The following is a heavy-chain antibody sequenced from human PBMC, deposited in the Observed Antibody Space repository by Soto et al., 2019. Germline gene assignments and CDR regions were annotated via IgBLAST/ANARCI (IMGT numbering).Heavy chain of an antibody. J-gene: IGHJ4*02. D-gene: IGHD6-13*01. CDR3: ASGYSSSWYVVY. CDR2: IYYSGST. V-gene: IGHV4-30-4*01. Sequence: SETLSLTCTVSGGSISSGDYYWSWIRQPPGKGLEWIGYIYYSGSTYYNPSLKSRVTISVDTSKNQFSLKLSSVTAADTAVYYCASGYSSSWYVVYWGQGTLVTVSS. CDR1: GGSISSGDYY.